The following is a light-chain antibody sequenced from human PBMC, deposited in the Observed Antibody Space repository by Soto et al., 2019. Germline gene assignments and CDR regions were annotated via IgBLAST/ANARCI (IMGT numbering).Light chain of an antibody. V-gene: IGLV1-51*02. CDR2: ENN. J-gene: IGLJ2*01. CDR1: SSNIGNNY. CDR3: GTWDSSPRSV. Sequence: QSVLTQPPSVSAAPGQTVTISCSGSSSNIGNNYVSWYQQLPGTAPKLLIYENNKRPSGIPDRFSGSKSGTSATLGITGLQTGDEADYYCGTWDSSPRSVFGGGTKLTVL.